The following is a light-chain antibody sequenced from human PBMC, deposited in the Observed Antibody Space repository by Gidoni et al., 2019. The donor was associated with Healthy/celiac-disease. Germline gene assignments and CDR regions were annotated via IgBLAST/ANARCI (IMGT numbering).Light chain of an antibody. Sequence: QSVLTQPPSASGTPGQRVTISCSGSSSNIGSNTVNWYQQLPGTAPKLLLYSNNQRPSGVPDRFSGSKSGTSASLAISGLLSADEADYYCAAWDDSLNGAVFGGGTQLTVL. CDR1: SSNIGSNT. CDR3: AAWDDSLNGAV. V-gene: IGLV1-44*01. CDR2: SNN. J-gene: IGLJ7*01.